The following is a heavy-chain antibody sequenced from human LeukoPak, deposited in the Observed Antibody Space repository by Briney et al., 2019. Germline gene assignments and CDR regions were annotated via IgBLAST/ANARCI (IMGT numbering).Heavy chain of an antibody. J-gene: IGHJ5*02. V-gene: IGHV3-9*01. D-gene: IGHD3-9*01. CDR2: ISWNSGSI. CDR1: GFTFSSYG. CDR3: AKDGGNYDILTGYERDNWFDP. Sequence: GRSLRLSCAASGFTFSSYGMHWVRQAPGKGLEWVSGISWNSGSIGYADSVKGRFTISRDNAKNSLYLQMNSLRAEDTALYYCAKDGGNYDILTGYERDNWFDPWGQGTQVTVSS.